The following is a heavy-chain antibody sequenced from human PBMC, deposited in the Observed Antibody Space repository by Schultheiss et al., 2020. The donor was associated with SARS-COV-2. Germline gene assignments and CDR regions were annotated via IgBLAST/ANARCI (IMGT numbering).Heavy chain of an antibody. D-gene: IGHD3-3*01. CDR1: GGSISSGGYY. J-gene: IGHJ6*02. CDR2: IYYSGST. V-gene: IGHV4-31*03. CDR3: ARASFSYGMDV. Sequence: SETLSLTCTVSGGSISSGGYYWSWIRQAPGKGLEWIGYIYYSGSTYYNPSLKSRVTISVDTSKNQFSLKLSSVTAADTAVYYCARASFSYGMDVWGQGTTVTVSS.